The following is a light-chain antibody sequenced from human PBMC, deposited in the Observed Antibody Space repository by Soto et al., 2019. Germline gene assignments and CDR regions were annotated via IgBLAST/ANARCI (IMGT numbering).Light chain of an antibody. Sequence: DIQMTQSPSTLSASVGDRVTITCRASQNINGWLAWYQQKPGKAPKVLIYKASSLESGVPSRFSGSGSGTEFTLTISTLQPDDFATYYCQQYHNYWTFGQGTKVVIK. V-gene: IGKV1-5*03. CDR2: KAS. CDR3: QQYHNYWT. J-gene: IGKJ1*01. CDR1: QNINGW.